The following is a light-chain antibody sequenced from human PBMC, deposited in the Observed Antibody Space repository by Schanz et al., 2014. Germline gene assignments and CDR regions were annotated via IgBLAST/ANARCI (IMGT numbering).Light chain of an antibody. CDR1: SSDVGTYNY. V-gene: IGLV2-14*03. J-gene: IGLJ2*01. Sequence: QSALTQPASVSGSPGQSITISCTGTSSDVGTYNYVSWYQHHPGKAPKLMIYDVSDRPSGVSNRFSGSKSGNTASLTISGLQTEDEADYYCCSYAGFNTVIFGGGTKLTVL. CDR2: DVS. CDR3: CSYAGFNTVI.